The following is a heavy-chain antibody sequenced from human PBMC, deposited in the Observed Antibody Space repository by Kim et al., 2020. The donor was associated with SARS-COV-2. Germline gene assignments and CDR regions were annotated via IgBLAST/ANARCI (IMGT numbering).Heavy chain of an antibody. CDR2: IYYSGST. CDR1: GGSVSSSY. D-gene: IGHD3-10*01. J-gene: IGHJ5*02. V-gene: IGHV4-59*02. Sequence: SETLSLTCTVSGGSVSSSYWSWIRQPPGKGLEWIGYIYYSGSTNHNPSLKTRVSMSVDTSKNQLSLNLSSVTAADTAVYYCAKTGSRTATWFDPWGQGTLVTVFS. CDR3: AKTGSRTATWFDP.